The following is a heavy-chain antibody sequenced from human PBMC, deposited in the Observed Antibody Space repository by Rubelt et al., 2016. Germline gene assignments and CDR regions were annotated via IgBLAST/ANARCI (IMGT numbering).Heavy chain of an antibody. J-gene: IGHJ4*02. CDR3: ARYYYDSSGYVYFDY. Sequence: QVQLVQSGAEVKKPGASVKVSCKASGYTFTSYAMHWVRQAPGQRLEWMGWINAGNGNTKYSQKFQGRVTSTRDTSASTAYMELSSLRSEDTAGYYCARYYYDSSGYVYFDYWGQGTLVTVSS. CDR2: INAGNGNT. V-gene: IGHV1-3*01. D-gene: IGHD3-22*01. CDR1: GYTFTSYA.